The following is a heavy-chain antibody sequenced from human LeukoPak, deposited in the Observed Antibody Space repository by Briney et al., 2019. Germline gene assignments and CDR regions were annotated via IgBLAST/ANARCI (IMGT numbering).Heavy chain of an antibody. Sequence: PSGTLSLTCTVSGGSISSYYWSWIRQPPGKGLEWIGYIYYSGSTHYNPSLKSRVTISVDTSKNHFSLKLSSVTAADTAVYYFARHLQTYGSGSYYGSYYYAMDVWGQGTTVTVSS. J-gene: IGHJ6*02. CDR2: IYYSGST. CDR3: ARHLQTYGSGSYYGSYYYAMDV. V-gene: IGHV4-59*08. D-gene: IGHD3-10*01. CDR1: GGSISSYY.